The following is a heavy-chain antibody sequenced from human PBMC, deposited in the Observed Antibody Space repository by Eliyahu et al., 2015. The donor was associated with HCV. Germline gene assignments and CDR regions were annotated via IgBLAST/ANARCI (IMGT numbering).Heavy chain of an antibody. J-gene: IGHJ4*02. D-gene: IGHD2-15*01. CDR2: ISNSGFST. CDR3: AREGYCIGGSCRYGRERDY. CDR1: GFXFRSHX. Sequence: EVQLLESGGTLVQPGGSLRLSCAASGFXFRSHXMGWVRQAPGKGLEWVSSISNSGFSTYYADSAKGRFTISRDNSKNTLYLQLNSLRADDTAVYYCAREGYCIGGSCRYGRERDYWGQGTLVTVSS. V-gene: IGHV3-23*01.